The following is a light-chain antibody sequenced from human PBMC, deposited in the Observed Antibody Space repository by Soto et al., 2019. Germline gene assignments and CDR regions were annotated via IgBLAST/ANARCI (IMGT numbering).Light chain of an antibody. CDR3: CSWAGNSLV. CDR1: SSDVGGYNY. CDR2: DVN. Sequence: QSALTQPRSVSGSPGQSVTISCTGTSSDVGGYNYVSWYQQHPGKAPKIKIYDVNEPPAGVPDRFSGSKSGNTASLTISGLQAEDEADYYCCSWAGNSLVFGGGTKLTVL. J-gene: IGLJ3*02. V-gene: IGLV2-11*01.